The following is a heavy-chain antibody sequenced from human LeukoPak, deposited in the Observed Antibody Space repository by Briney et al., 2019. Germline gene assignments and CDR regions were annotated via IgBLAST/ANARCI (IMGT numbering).Heavy chain of an antibody. CDR3: ASRYYYAPYYFDY. V-gene: IGHV4-31*03. Sequence: SQTLSLTCTVSGGSISSGDYYWSWIRQHPGKGLEWIGHIYYSGSTYYNPSLKSRATISLDTSKNQFSLKLSSVTAADTAVYFCASRYYYAPYYFDYWGQGTLVTVSS. J-gene: IGHJ4*02. CDR2: IYYSGST. CDR1: GGSISSGDYY. D-gene: IGHD3-10*01.